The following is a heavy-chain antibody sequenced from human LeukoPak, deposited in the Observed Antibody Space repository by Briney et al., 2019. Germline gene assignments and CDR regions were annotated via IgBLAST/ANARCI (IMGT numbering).Heavy chain of an antibody. J-gene: IGHJ4*02. CDR1: GFTFSAYW. Sequence: GESLRLSCAASGFTFSAYWMTWVRQAPGKWLEWVANINEGGGLKYYVDSVKGRFTISTDNTNNSLYLQMISLRVDDSAVYYCARVGKNGWDFDHWGQGTLVTVSS. V-gene: IGHV3-7*01. CDR2: INEGGGLK. D-gene: IGHD6-19*01. CDR3: ARVGKNGWDFDH.